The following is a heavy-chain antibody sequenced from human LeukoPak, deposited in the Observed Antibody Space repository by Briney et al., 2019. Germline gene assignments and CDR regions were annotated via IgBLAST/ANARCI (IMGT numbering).Heavy chain of an antibody. Sequence: GGALRLSCAASGFTFSSYSMNWVRQAPGKGLEWVSSISSSSSYIYYADSVKGRFTISRDNAKNSLYLQMNSLRAEDTAVYYCARELLGRRAWDYWGQGTLVTASS. CDR2: ISSSSSYI. CDR3: ARELLGRRAWDY. J-gene: IGHJ4*02. D-gene: IGHD1-26*01. V-gene: IGHV3-21*01. CDR1: GFTFSSYS.